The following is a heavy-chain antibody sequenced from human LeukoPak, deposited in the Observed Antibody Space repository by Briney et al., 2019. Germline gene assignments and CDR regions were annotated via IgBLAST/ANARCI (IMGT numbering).Heavy chain of an antibody. Sequence: GGSLRLSCAASGVTSRRYVINRVRDAPERGRGWGSDMCVGGVTKYYADSVKGRFTISRDKSKNTLYLQMKSLGSGETPVYYCAKDRGVLRGFWMGTHGYFQHWGQGTLVTVSS. CDR3: AKDRGVLRGFWMGTHGYFQH. J-gene: IGHJ1*01. CDR2: MCVGGVTK. D-gene: IGHD3-3*01. CDR1: GVTSRRYV. V-gene: IGHV3-23*01.